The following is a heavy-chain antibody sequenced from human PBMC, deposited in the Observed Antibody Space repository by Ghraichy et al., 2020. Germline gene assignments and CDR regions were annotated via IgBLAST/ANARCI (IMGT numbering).Heavy chain of an antibody. CDR3: AKGYSYGPPFDY. CDR2: IIPILGIA. J-gene: IGHJ4*02. D-gene: IGHD5-18*01. CDR1: GGTFSSYT. V-gene: IGHV1-69*02. Sequence: SVKVSCKASGGTFSSYTISWVRQAPGQGLEWMGRIIPILGIANYAQKFQGRVTITADKSTSTAYMELSSLRSEDTAVYYCAKGYSYGPPFDYWGQGTLVTVSS.